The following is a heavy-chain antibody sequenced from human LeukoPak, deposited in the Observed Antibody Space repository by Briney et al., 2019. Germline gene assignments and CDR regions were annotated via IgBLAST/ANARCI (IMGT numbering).Heavy chain of an antibody. V-gene: IGHV4-39*01. CDR2: IYYSGST. Sequence: PSETLSLTCTISGGSISSGDYYWNWIRQPAGKGLEWIGSIYYSGSTYYNPSLKSRVTISVDTSKNQFSLKLSSVTAADTAVYYCARVTLLPTHIDYWGQGALVTVSS. CDR1: GGSISSGDYY. D-gene: IGHD2/OR15-2a*01. CDR3: ARVTLLPTHIDY. J-gene: IGHJ4*02.